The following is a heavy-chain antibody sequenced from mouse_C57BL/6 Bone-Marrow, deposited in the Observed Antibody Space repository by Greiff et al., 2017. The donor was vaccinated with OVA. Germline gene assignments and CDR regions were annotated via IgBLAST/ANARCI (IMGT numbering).Heavy chain of an antibody. Sequence: QVRLQQSGAELARPGASVKLSCKASGYTFTSYGISWVKQRTGQGLEWIGEIYPRSGNTYYNEKFKGKATLTADKSSSTAYMELRSLTSEDSAVYFCASYDYFYWYFDVWGQGPRSPSPQ. J-gene: IGHJ1*03. V-gene: IGHV1-81*01. CDR2: IYPRSGNT. D-gene: IGHD2-4*01. CDR3: ASYDYFYWYFDV. CDR1: GYTFTSYG.